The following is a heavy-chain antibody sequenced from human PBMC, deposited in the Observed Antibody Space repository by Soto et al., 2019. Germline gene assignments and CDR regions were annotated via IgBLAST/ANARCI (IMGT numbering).Heavy chain of an antibody. V-gene: IGHV3-33*01. J-gene: IGHJ4*02. CDR1: GFSFSNYG. Sequence: QVQLVESGGGVVQPGRSQTLSCEASGFSFSNYGMHWVRRAPGKGVEWVAVIWFDGSHKFYANSVKDRFTISRDNSKNTLYLEMNNLRVEDTAAYYCAQSTVGATAQFDSWGQGTLVTVSS. D-gene: IGHD1-26*01. CDR2: IWFDGSHK. CDR3: AQSTVGATAQFDS.